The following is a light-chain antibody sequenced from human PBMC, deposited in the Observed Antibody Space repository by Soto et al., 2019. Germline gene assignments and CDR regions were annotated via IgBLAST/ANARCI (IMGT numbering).Light chain of an antibody. J-gene: IGKJ1*01. CDR2: TVS. Sequence: DIQMTQSPSSLSASVGDRVTITCRASQSIGNRLNWYQQRPGQAPKLLMDTVSRMQAGVPARFSGSGSGTDFTLTISSPPREDFANYYCQQTYNSTTFGPGTKVEI. CDR1: QSIGNR. V-gene: IGKV1-39*01. CDR3: QQTYNSTT.